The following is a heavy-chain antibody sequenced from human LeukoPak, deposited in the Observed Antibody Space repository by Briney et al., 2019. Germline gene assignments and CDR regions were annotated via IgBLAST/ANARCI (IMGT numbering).Heavy chain of an antibody. D-gene: IGHD2-2*01. CDR1: GFTFSSYA. CDR2: ISWNSGSI. Sequence: PGGSLRLSCAASGFTFSSYAMSWVRQAPGKGLEWVSGISWNSGSIVYADSVKGRFTISRDNAKNSLYLQMNSLRAEDTALYYCAKGVYYARDSMANSPGFDPWGQGTLVTVSS. J-gene: IGHJ5*02. CDR3: AKGVYYARDSMANSPGFDP. V-gene: IGHV3-9*01.